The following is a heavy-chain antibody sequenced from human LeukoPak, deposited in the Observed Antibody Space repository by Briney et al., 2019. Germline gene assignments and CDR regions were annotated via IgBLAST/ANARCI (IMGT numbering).Heavy chain of an antibody. D-gene: IGHD5-12*01. J-gene: IGHJ3*02. CDR3: TEARRHAVDI. Sequence: GGSLRLSCSVSEFTFSNSWMSWLRQAPGEGLEWVANIKEDGSATYYVDSVRGRFIISRDNAENSLYLQMNNLKAEDTAVYYCTEARRHAVDIWGQGIMVTVSS. CDR1: EFTFSNSW. CDR2: IKEDGSAT. V-gene: IGHV3-7*01.